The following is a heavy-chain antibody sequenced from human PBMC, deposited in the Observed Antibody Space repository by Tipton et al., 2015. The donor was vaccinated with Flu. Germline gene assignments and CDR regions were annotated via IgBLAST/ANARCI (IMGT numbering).Heavy chain of an antibody. CDR3: AKYNRNRVYAMDV. CDR1: GGSINSYY. V-gene: IGHV4-59*01. CDR2: IYYSGSS. J-gene: IGHJ6*02. Sequence: LRLSCTVSGGSINSYYWSWIRQPPGKGLEWIGYIYYSGSSNYNPSLNSRVTMSVDTSKNQFSLKLSSVTAADTAVYYCAKYNRNRVYAMDVWGQGTTVTVSS. D-gene: IGHD1-14*01.